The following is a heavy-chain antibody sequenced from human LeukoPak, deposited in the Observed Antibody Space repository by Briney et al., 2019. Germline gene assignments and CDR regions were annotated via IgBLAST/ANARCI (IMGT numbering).Heavy chain of an antibody. Sequence: GGSLRLSCAASGFTFDDYAMYWVRQAPGKGLEWVSGISWNRGGIDYADSVKGRFTLSRDNAKNSLYLQMNSLRVEDTALYYCEKGTRSSVYYYSGIDVWGQGATGTVSS. V-gene: IGHV3-9*01. CDR2: ISWNRGGI. J-gene: IGHJ6*01. D-gene: IGHD6-6*01. CDR3: EKGTRSSVYYYSGIDV. CDR1: GFTFDDYA.